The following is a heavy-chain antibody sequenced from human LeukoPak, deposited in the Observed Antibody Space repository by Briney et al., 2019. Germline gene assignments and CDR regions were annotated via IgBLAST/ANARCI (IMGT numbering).Heavy chain of an antibody. CDR3: ASMYSSGWYYFDN. D-gene: IGHD6-19*01. Sequence: SETLSLTCTVSGGSISSYYWSWIRQPPGKGLEWIGYIYYSGSTNYNPSLKSRVTISVDTSKNQFSLKLNSVTAADTAVYYCASMYSSGWYYFDNWGQGTLVTVST. V-gene: IGHV4-59*01. CDR1: GGSISSYY. J-gene: IGHJ4*02. CDR2: IYYSGST.